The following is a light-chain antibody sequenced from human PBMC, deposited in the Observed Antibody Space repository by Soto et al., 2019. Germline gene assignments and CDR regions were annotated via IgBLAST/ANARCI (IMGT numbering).Light chain of an antibody. CDR3: QQYGSSPWT. CDR1: QSVSSSY. V-gene: IGKV3-20*01. Sequence: EIVLTQSPGTLSLSPGERSTLSCMASQSVSSSYLAWYQQKPGQAPRLLIYGASSRATGITDRFSGSGSGTDFTLTISRLEPEDFAVYYCQQYGSSPWTVGPGTKVDI. J-gene: IGKJ1*01. CDR2: GAS.